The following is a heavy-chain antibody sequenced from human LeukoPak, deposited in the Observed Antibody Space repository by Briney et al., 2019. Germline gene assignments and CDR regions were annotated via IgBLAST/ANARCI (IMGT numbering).Heavy chain of an antibody. CDR1: GFTFSSYS. CDR3: ARAEMVRLGYYYGMDV. Sequence: GGSLRLSCAASGFTFSSYSMNWVRQAPGKGLESVSSISSSSYIYYADSVKGRFTISRDNAKNSLYLQMNSLRAEDTAVYYCARAEMVRLGYYYGMDVWGQGTTVTVSS. J-gene: IGHJ6*01. V-gene: IGHV3-21*01. D-gene: IGHD3-10*01. CDR2: ISSSSYI.